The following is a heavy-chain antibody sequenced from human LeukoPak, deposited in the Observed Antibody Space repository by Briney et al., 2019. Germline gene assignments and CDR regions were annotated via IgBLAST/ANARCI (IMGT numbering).Heavy chain of an antibody. CDR3: ARDAVVPASLLDY. Sequence: PSETLSLTCTVSGGSISNKYWSWIRQPPGKGLEWIGYIYYSGSTNYNPSLKSRVTILVDTSKNQFSLKLSSVTAADTAVYYCARDAVVPASLLDYWGQGTLVTVSS. V-gene: IGHV4-59*12. J-gene: IGHJ4*02. CDR1: GGSISNKY. CDR2: IYYSGST. D-gene: IGHD2-2*01.